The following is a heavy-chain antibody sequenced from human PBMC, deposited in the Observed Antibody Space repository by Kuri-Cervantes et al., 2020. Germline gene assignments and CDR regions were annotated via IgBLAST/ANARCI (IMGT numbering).Heavy chain of an antibody. V-gene: IGHV7-4-1*02. CDR3: ARDPGVAYDILTAAPKAYYYGMDV. CDR2: MNTNTGNP. J-gene: IGHJ6*02. D-gene: IGHD3-9*01. CDR1: GYTFTSYD. Sequence: ASVKVSCKASGYTFTSYDINWVRQATGQGLEWMGWMNTNTGNPTYAQGFTGRFVFSLDTSVSTAYLQISSLKAEDTAVYYCARDPGVAYDILTAAPKAYYYGMDVWGQGTTVTVSS.